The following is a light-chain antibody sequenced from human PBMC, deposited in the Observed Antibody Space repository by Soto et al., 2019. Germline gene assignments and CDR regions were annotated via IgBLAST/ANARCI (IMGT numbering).Light chain of an antibody. J-gene: IGKJ1*01. CDR2: KAS. CDR3: QQYNSYSGWT. V-gene: IGKV1-5*03. CDR1: QSISSW. Sequence: DIQMTQSPSTLSASVGDRVTIPCRASQSISSWLAWYQQKPGKAPKLLIYKASSLESGVPSRFSGSGSGTEFTLTISSLQPNDFATYYCQQYNSYSGWTFGQGTKVDIK.